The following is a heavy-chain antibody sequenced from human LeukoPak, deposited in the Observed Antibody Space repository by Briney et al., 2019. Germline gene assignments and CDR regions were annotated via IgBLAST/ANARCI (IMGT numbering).Heavy chain of an antibody. Sequence: GASVKVSCKASGYTFTSYYMHWVRQAPGQGLEWMGWINPNSGGTNYAQKFRGRVTMTRDTSISTAYMELSRLRSDDTAVYYCARDLPVQRGYYYYMHVWGKGTTVTVSS. CDR2: INPNSGGT. D-gene: IGHD1-1*01. V-gene: IGHV1-2*02. CDR3: ARDLPVQRGYYYYMHV. CDR1: GYTFTSYY. J-gene: IGHJ6*03.